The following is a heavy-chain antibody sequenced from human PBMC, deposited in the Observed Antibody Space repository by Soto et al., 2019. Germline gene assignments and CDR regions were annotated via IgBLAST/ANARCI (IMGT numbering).Heavy chain of an antibody. CDR3: ARTALLQYFDWFDY. D-gene: IGHD3-9*01. V-gene: IGHV1-18*01. J-gene: IGHJ4*02. CDR2: ISAYNGNT. CDR1: GYTFTSYG. Sequence: ASVKVSCKASGYTFTSYGISWVRQAPGQGLEWMGWISAYNGNTNYAQKLQGRVTMTTDTSTSTAYMELRSLRSDDTAVYYCARTALLQYFDWFDYWGQGTLVTVSS.